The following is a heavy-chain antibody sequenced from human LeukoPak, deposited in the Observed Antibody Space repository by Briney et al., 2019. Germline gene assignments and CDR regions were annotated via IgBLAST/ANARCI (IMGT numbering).Heavy chain of an antibody. J-gene: IGHJ6*02. Sequence: PGRSLRLSCAASGFTFSSYAMHWVRQAPGKGLEWVAVISYDGSNKYYADSVKGRLTISRDNSKNPLYLQMNSLRAEDTAAYYCARAPYYYGSGSYYHRRTLSMDVWGQGTTVTVSS. CDR2: ISYDGSNK. V-gene: IGHV3-30-3*01. D-gene: IGHD3-10*01. CDR3: ARAPYYYGSGSYYHRRTLSMDV. CDR1: GFTFSSYA.